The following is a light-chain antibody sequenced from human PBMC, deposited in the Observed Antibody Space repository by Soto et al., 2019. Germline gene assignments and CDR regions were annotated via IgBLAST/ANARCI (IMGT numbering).Light chain of an antibody. J-gene: IGKJ5*01. CDR1: QSVSSN. V-gene: IGKV3-15*01. Sequence: ERVMTQYPATLSLSTGERATLSCRASQSVSSNLAWYQQKPGQAPRLLIYGASTRATGIPARFSGSGSGTEFTLTISSLQSEDFAVYYCQQYNNWPITFGQVTRLEIK. CDR3: QQYNNWPIT. CDR2: GAS.